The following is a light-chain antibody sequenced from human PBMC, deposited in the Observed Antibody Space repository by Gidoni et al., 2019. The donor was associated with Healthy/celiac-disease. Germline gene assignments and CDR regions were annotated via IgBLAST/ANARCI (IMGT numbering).Light chain of an antibody. CDR3: QQYNSYWWT. Sequence: DIQMTQSPSTLSASVGDRGTIPCRASQSISSWLAWYQQKPGKAPKLLIYKASSLESGVPSRFSGSGSGTEFTLTISSLQPDDFATYYCQQYNSYWWTFGQGTKVEIK. V-gene: IGKV1-5*03. CDR2: KAS. J-gene: IGKJ1*01. CDR1: QSISSW.